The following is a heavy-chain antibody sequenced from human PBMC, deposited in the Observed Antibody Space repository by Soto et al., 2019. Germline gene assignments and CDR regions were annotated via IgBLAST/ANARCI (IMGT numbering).Heavy chain of an antibody. D-gene: IGHD4-17*01. CDR1: GLTVSSNF. Sequence: GGSLRLSCSASGLTVSSNFMSWVRQAPGKGLEWVSVIYSGGYTYYADSVKGRFTISRDNSKNTLFLQMNSLRAEDSAVYYCVREYDYGDRKRYQYMDFWGHGTPVTVSS. V-gene: IGHV3-66*01. J-gene: IGHJ6*02. CDR3: VREYDYGDRKRYQYMDF. CDR2: IYSGGYT.